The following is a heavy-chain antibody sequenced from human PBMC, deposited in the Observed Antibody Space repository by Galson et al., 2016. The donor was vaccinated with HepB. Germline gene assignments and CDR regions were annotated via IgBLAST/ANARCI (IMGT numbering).Heavy chain of an antibody. CDR2: INNSGSST. Sequence: SLRLSCAASGFTFSSYAMSWVRQAPGKGLEWVSGINNSGSSTYYADSVQGRFTISRDNSKNKLYLQMNSLRAEDTAVYYCAKKVFLGRKIDSWGQGTLVTVSS. CDR1: GFTFSSYA. V-gene: IGHV3-23*05. J-gene: IGHJ4*02. D-gene: IGHD3-3*01. CDR3: AKKVFLGRKIDS.